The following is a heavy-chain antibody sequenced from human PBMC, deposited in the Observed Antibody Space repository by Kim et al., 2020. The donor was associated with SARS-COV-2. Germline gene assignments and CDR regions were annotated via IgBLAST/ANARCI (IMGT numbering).Heavy chain of an antibody. CDR2: IYYSGST. CDR1: GGSISSYY. CDR3: ARGLSWSGYEFDY. D-gene: IGHD3-3*01. Sequence: SETLSLTCTVSGGSISSYYWSWIRQPPGKGLEWIGYIYYSGSTNYNPSLKSRVTISVDTSKNQFSLKLSSVAAADTAVYYCARGLSWSGYEFDYWGQGTLVTVSS. V-gene: IGHV4-59*13. J-gene: IGHJ4*02.